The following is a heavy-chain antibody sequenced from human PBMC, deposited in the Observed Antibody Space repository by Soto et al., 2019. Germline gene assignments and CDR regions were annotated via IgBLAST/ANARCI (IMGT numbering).Heavy chain of an antibody. CDR1: GITFSNYA. CDR3: VKEYGGGPSMITSYFGY. CDR2: ISASGANT. V-gene: IGHV3-23*01. J-gene: IGHJ4*02. Sequence: GGSLRLSCAASGITFSNYALSWIRQAPGKGLEWVSGISASGANTYYADSVKGRFSISRDNSKNTLSLQMNSLRADDTAVYYYVKEYGGGPSMITSYFGYWGRGTLVTSPQ. D-gene: IGHD3-16*01.